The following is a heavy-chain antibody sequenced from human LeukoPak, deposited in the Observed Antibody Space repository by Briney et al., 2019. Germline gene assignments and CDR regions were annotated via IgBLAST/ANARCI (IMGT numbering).Heavy chain of an antibody. V-gene: IGHV4-4*07. CDR3: ARVSSSWYQDWYFDL. CDR1: GGSISSYY. Sequence: SETLSLTCTVSGGSISSYYWSWIRQPAGKGLEWIGRIGTSGNTNYKPSLKSRVTMSVDTSKNQFSLKLSSVTAADTAVYYCARVSSSWYQDWYFDLWGRGTLVTVSS. D-gene: IGHD6-13*01. CDR2: IGTSGNT. J-gene: IGHJ2*01.